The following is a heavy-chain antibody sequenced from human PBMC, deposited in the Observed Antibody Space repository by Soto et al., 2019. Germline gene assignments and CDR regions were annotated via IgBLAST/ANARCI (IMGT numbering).Heavy chain of an antibody. J-gene: IGHJ4*02. Sequence: SETLSLTCAVYGGSFSGYYWSCIRQPPGKGLEWIGEINHSGSTNYNPSLKSRVAISVDTSKKQFSLKLSSVTAADTAVYYCASSPFSGRLGYFDYWGQGTLVTVSS. CDR3: ASSPFSGRLGYFDY. D-gene: IGHD3-10*01. CDR1: GGSFSGYY. CDR2: INHSGST. V-gene: IGHV4-34*01.